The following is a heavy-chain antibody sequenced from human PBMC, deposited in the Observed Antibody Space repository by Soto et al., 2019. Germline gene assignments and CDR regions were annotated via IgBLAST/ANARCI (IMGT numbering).Heavy chain of an antibody. CDR2: FDPEDGET. Sequence: VASVKVSCKVSGYTLTELSMHWVRQAPGKGLEWMGGFDPEDGETIYAQKFQGRVTITADESTSTAYMELSSLRSEDTAVYYCARPLILRFLEWSPPNYYYYGMDVWGQGTTVTVSS. V-gene: IGHV1-24*01. D-gene: IGHD3-3*01. J-gene: IGHJ6*02. CDR1: GYTLTELS. CDR3: ARPLILRFLEWSPPNYYYYGMDV.